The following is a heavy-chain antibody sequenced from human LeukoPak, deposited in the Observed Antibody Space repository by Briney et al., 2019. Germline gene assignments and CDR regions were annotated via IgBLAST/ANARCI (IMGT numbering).Heavy chain of an antibody. CDR2: IYYSGST. D-gene: IGHD6-13*01. V-gene: IGHV4-39*01. CDR3: ARHIAAAGEAFDY. Sequence: SETLSLTCTVSGGFISSSSYYWGWIRQPPGKGLEWIGSIYYSGSTYYNPSLKSRVTISVDTSKNQFSLKLSSVTAADTAVYYCARHIAAAGEAFDYWGQGTLVTVSS. CDR1: GGFISSSSYY. J-gene: IGHJ4*02.